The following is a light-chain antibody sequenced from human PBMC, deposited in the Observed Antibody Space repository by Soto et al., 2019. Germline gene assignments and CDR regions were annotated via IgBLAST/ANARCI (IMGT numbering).Light chain of an antibody. Sequence: QSVLTQPPSVSGAPGQRVTISCTGSSSNIGAGYDVHWYQQLPGTAPKLLIYGNSNRPSGVPDRFSGSKSGTSASLAITGLQAEDEADYYCQSYDSSLSGHWVFGGRTKLTVL. CDR1: SSNIGAGYD. CDR3: QSYDSSLSGHWV. V-gene: IGLV1-40*01. CDR2: GNS. J-gene: IGLJ3*02.